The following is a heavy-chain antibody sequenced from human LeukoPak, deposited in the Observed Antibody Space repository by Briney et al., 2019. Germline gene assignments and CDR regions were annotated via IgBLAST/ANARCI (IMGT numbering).Heavy chain of an antibody. CDR1: GGSFSGYY. V-gene: IGHV4-34*01. CDR2: INHSGST. J-gene: IGHJ4*02. CDR3: ARVREMATTDY. Sequence: PSETLSLTCAVYGGSFSGYYWSWIRQPPGKGLEWIGEINHSGSTNYNPSLKSRVTISVDTSKNQFSLKLSSVTAADTAVYYCARVREMATTDYWGQGTLVTVSS. D-gene: IGHD5-12*01.